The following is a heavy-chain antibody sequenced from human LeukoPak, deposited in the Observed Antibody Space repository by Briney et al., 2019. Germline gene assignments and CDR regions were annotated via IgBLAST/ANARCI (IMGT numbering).Heavy chain of an antibody. CDR1: GYTLTELS. Sequence: ASVKVSFKVSGYTLTELSMHWVRQAPGKGLEWMGGFDPEDGETIYAQKFQGRVTMTEDTSTNTAYMELSSLRSEDTAVYYCATDYRYDSSGYPPSFDYWGQGTLVTVSS. D-gene: IGHD3-22*01. CDR3: ATDYRYDSSGYPPSFDY. CDR2: FDPEDGET. J-gene: IGHJ4*02. V-gene: IGHV1-24*01.